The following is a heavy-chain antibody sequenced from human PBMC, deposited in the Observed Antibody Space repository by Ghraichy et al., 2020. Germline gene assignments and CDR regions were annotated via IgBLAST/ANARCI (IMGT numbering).Heavy chain of an antibody. Sequence: GESLNISCAASGFTFSNAWMSWVRQAPGKGLEWVGRIKSKTDGGTTDYAAPVKGRFTISRDDSKNTLYLQMNSLKTEDTAVFYCTTEIEIWPRNNHYYGMDVWGRGTTVTVSS. CDR2: IKSKTDGGTT. CDR1: GFTFSNAW. J-gene: IGHJ6*02. V-gene: IGHV3-15*01. D-gene: IGHD5-24*01. CDR3: TTEIEIWPRNNHYYGMDV.